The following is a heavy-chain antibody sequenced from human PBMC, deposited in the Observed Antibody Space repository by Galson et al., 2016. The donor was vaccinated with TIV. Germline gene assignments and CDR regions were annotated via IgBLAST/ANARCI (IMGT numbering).Heavy chain of an antibody. CDR2: IKQDGYEQ. Sequence: SLRLSCAASGFTFSSFWMSWVRQAPGKGLEWVANIKQDGYEQYYADSMKGRFTISRDNSKNALYVQINNLRAEDTAVYYCASRDIAVIPAAIVFDYWGQGTLVTVSS. V-gene: IGHV3-7*05. D-gene: IGHD2-2*01. CDR1: GFTFSSFW. J-gene: IGHJ4*02. CDR3: ASRDIAVIPAAIVFDY.